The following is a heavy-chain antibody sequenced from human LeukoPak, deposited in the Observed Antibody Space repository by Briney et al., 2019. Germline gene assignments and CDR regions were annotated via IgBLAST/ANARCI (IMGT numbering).Heavy chain of an antibody. J-gene: IGHJ5*02. D-gene: IGHD3-10*01. V-gene: IGHV6-1*01. Sequence: SQTLSLTCAISGDSVSSNSAAWSWIRQSPSRGLEWLGRTYYGSKWYNDYAVSVKSRITINPDTSKNQFSLQLNSVTPEDTAVYYCAREVSLLWFGELPNEYNWFDPWGQGTLVTVSS. CDR3: AREVSLLWFGELPNEYNWFDP. CDR1: GDSVSSNSAA. CDR2: TYYGSKWYN.